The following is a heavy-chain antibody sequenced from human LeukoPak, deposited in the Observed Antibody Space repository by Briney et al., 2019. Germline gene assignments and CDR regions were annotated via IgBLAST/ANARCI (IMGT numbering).Heavy chain of an antibody. CDR2: VYSGGST. J-gene: IGHJ4*02. CDR1: GFTVSSNY. CDR3: ARVLEMATIYKDY. D-gene: IGHD5-24*01. Sequence: PGGSLRLSCAVSGFTVSSNYMSWVRQAPGKELEWVSVVYSGGSTHYADSVKGRFIISRDNAKNSLYLQMNSLRAEDTAVYYCARVLEMATIYKDYWGQGTLVTVSS. V-gene: IGHV3-53*01.